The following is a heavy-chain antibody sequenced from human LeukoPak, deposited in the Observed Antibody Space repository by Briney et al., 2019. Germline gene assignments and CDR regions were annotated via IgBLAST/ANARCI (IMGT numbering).Heavy chain of an antibody. J-gene: IGHJ5*02. V-gene: IGHV4-59*01. D-gene: IGHD3-3*01. CDR1: GGSISSYY. CDR2: IYYSGST. Sequence: SETLSLTCTVSGGSISSYYWSWIRQPPGKGLEWIGYIYYSGSTNYNPSLKSRVTISVDTSKNQFSLKLSSVTAADTAVYYCARTYDFWSGPTNWFDPGAREPWSPSPQ. CDR3: ARTYDFWSGPTNWFDP.